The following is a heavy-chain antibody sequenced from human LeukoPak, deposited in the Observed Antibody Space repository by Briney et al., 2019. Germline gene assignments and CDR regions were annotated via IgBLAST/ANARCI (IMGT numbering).Heavy chain of an antibody. CDR2: IWYGGSNK. D-gene: IGHD6-6*01. J-gene: IGHJ4*02. V-gene: IGHV3-30*18. CDR1: GFTFSSYG. CDR3: AKDLSRIAARPEGFDY. Sequence: PGRSLRLSCAASGFTFSSYGMHWVRQAPGKGLEWVAVIWYGGSNKYYADSVKGRFTISRDNSKNTLYLQMNSLRAEDTAVYYCAKDLSRIAARPEGFDYWGQGTLVTVSS.